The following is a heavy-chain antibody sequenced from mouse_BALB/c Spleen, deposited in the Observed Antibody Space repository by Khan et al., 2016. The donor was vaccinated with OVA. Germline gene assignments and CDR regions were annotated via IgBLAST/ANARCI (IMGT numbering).Heavy chain of an antibody. V-gene: IGHV2-2*02. J-gene: IGHJ4*01. CDR2: IWSGGST. CDR3: AEIFIGTTDCAMDY. Sequence: QVQLQQSGPGLVQPSQSLSITCTVSGFSLTSYGVHWVRQSPGKGLEWLGVIWSGGSTDYNAAFISRLSISKDNSKSQAFFKMNSQNANDIAINYGAEIFIGTTDCAMDYWGQGTSVTVSS. CDR1: GFSLTSYG. D-gene: IGHD2-14*01.